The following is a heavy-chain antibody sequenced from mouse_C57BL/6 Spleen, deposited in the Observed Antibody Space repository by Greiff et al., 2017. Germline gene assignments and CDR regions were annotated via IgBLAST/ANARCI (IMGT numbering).Heavy chain of an antibody. Sequence: EVQLQESGPGLAKPSQTLSLTCSATGYSITSAYWNWIRKIPGNKLEYMGYISYSGSTYYNPSPISRLSIIRDTSKNQYYLQLNSVTTEDAAAYYYARSLYSNYVLFDYWGQGATRTVSS. CDR1: GYSITSAY. CDR3: ARSLYSNYVLFDY. CDR2: ISYSGST. J-gene: IGHJ2*01. V-gene: IGHV3-8*01. D-gene: IGHD2-5*01.